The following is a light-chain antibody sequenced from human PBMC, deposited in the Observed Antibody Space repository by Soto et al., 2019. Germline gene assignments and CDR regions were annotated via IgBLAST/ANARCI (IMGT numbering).Light chain of an antibody. Sequence: QSVLTHPSSVSATPGESIASSRPGTSSDVGSYNLVSWYQQHPGKAPKLMIYEDTKRPSGVSDRFSGSKSGNTASLTISGLQAEDEADYYRCSYATSSTYVFGTGTKVTV. CDR3: CSYATSSTYV. V-gene: IGLV2-23*01. CDR1: SSDVGSYNL. J-gene: IGLJ1*01. CDR2: EDT.